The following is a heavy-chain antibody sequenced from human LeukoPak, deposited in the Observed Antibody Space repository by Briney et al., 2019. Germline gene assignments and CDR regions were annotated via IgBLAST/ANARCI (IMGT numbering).Heavy chain of an antibody. CDR1: GYTFTGYY. CDR2: INPNRGGT. Sequence: ASVKVSCKTSGYTFTGYYMHWVRQAPGQGPERMGWINPNRGGTSYAQKFQGRVTLTRDTSISTAYMELSGLSSDDTAMYYCARAAGGAPGDYWGQGTLVTVSS. CDR3: ARAAGGAPGDY. D-gene: IGHD4/OR15-4a*01. J-gene: IGHJ4*02. V-gene: IGHV1-2*02.